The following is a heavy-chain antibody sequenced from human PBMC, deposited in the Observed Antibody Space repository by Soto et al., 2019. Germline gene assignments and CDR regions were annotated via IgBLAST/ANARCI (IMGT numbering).Heavy chain of an antibody. CDR3: ARHNRYSSTWFEGWFDP. CDR1: GYSFTNYW. D-gene: IGHD6-13*01. CDR2: INPGNSDT. Sequence: EVQLVQSGAEVKKAGGLLKISCQGPGYSFTNYWVGGVRRIPGGGLGWWGIINPGNSDTRYSPFFQGQVTISADKSISTAHLQWSSLKASDTAMYYCARHNRYSSTWFEGWFDPWGQGTLVTVSS. J-gene: IGHJ5*02. V-gene: IGHV5-51*03.